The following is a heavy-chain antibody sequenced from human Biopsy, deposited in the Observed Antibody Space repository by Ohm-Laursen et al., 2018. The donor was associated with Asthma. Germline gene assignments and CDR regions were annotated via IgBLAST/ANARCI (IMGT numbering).Heavy chain of an antibody. J-gene: IGHJ4*02. V-gene: IGHV4-39*01. CDR2: IPYTGSA. Sequence: SETLSLTCTVSGGSMSSSSYYWGWIRQPPGKGLEWMGSIPYTGSAYHNPSLKSRVTISVDTSNSHFSLKLSSVTAADTAVYYCARHWDWGSFFDYWGQGTPVTVSS. CDR1: GGSMSSSSYY. CDR3: ARHWDWGSFFDY. D-gene: IGHD7-27*01.